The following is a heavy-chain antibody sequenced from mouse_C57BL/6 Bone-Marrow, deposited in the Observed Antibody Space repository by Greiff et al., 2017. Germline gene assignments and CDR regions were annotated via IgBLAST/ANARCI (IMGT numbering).Heavy chain of an antibody. CDR2: IYPSDSET. Sequence: VQLQQSGAELVRPRSSVKLSCKASGYTFTSYWMDWVKQRPGQGLEWIGNIYPSDSETHYNQKFKDKATLTVDKSSSTAYMQLSSLTSEDSAVYYCARNYYGSSYWYFDVWGTGTTVTVSP. J-gene: IGHJ1*03. CDR3: ARNYYGSSYWYFDV. CDR1: GYTFTSYW. D-gene: IGHD1-1*01. V-gene: IGHV1-61*01.